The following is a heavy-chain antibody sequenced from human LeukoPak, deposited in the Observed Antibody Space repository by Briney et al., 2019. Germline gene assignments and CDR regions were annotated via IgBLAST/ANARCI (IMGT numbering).Heavy chain of an antibody. J-gene: IGHJ3*02. CDR1: GYSFTSYW. CDR3: ARLGDHYYDSSGYYPGSFDI. Sequence: EESLKISCKGSGYSFTSYWIGWVRQMPGKGLEWMGIIYPGDSDTRYSPSFQGQVTISADKSISTAYLQWSSLKASDTAMYYCARLGDHYYDSSGYYPGSFDIWGQGTMVTVSS. D-gene: IGHD3-22*01. CDR2: IYPGDSDT. V-gene: IGHV5-51*01.